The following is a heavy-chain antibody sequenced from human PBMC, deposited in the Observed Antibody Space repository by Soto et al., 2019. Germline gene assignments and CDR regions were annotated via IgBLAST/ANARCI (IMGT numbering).Heavy chain of an antibody. V-gene: IGHV4-30-2*01. CDR3: AREGHDSSGYPYFDY. Sequence: QLQLQESGSGLVKPSQTLSLTCAVSGGSISSGGYSWSWIRQPPGKGLEWIGYIYHSGSTYYNPSLKSRATISVDRAKNQFSLKLSSVTAADTAGYYCAREGHDSSGYPYFDYWGQGTLVTVSS. D-gene: IGHD3-22*01. J-gene: IGHJ4*02. CDR2: IYHSGST. CDR1: GGSISSGGYS.